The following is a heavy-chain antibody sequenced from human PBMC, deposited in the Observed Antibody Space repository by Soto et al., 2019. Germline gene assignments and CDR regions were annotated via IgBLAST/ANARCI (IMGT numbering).Heavy chain of an antibody. CDR1: GYTFTNYA. CDR3: ATSGGGWYLY. CDR2: MNASSGNT. J-gene: IGHJ4*02. V-gene: IGHV1-3*01. D-gene: IGHD6-19*01. Sequence: ASVKVSCKASGYTFTNYAMHWVRQATGQRLEWMGWMNASSGNTRYSQKFQGRVTLTRDTSINTAYIELSSLTSDDTAVYYCATSGGGWYLYWGQGTLVTVSS.